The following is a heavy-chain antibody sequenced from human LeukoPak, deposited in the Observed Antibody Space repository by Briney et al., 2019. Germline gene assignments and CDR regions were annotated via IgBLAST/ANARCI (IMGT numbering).Heavy chain of an antibody. J-gene: IGHJ5*02. V-gene: IGHV1-18*01. CDR3: AREIVVVFNWFDP. D-gene: IGHD3-22*01. Sequence: GASVKVSCKASGYTFTSYGISWVRQAPGQGLEWMGWISAYNSNTNYAQKLQGRVTMTTDTSTSTAYMELRSLRSDDTAVYYCAREIVVVFNWFDPGAQETLVTVPP. CDR1: GYTFTSYG. CDR2: ISAYNSNT.